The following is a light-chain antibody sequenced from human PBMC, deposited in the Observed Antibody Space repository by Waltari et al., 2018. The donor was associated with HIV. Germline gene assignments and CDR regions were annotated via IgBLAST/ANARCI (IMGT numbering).Light chain of an antibody. J-gene: IGKJ2*01. CDR2: WAS. Sequence: DIVMTQSPDSLAVSLGERAAIKCKSSQSVLYTSNNKNYVAWYQKKPGQPPKVLIYWASTRYSGVPDRFSGSGSGTDFTLTISSLQAEDVAVYYCQQYYSLPTFGQGTKLEIK. V-gene: IGKV4-1*01. CDR3: QQYYSLPT. CDR1: QSVLYTSNNKNY.